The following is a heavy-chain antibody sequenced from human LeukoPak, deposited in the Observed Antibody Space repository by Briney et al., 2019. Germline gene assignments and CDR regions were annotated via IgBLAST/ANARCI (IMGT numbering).Heavy chain of an antibody. J-gene: IGHJ4*02. V-gene: IGHV4-61*01. Sequence: PSETLSLTCTVSGCSVSSGSYYWSWIRQPPGKGLEWIGYIYYSGSTNYNPSLKSRVTISVDTSKNQFSLKLSSVTAADTAVYYCARDRQGALDYWGQGTLVTVSS. CDR1: GCSVSSGSYY. CDR3: ARDRQGALDY. D-gene: IGHD1-26*01. CDR2: IYYSGST.